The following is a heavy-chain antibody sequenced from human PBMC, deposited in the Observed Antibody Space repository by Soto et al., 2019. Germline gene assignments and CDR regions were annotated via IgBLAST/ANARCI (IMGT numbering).Heavy chain of an antibody. V-gene: IGHV3-7*01. CDR3: ARGARSTSRFRVVKYGMDV. D-gene: IGHD2-2*01. CDR1: GPTFSNYW. J-gene: IGHJ6*02. CDR2: IKQDGYEK. Sequence: GGSLRLSCAASGPTFSNYWMSWVRQAPGKXLEWVANIKQDGYEKYYVDSVKGRFIISRDNAKNSLYLQMNSLRAEDTAVYYCARGARSTSRFRVVKYGMDVWGQGTTVTVSS.